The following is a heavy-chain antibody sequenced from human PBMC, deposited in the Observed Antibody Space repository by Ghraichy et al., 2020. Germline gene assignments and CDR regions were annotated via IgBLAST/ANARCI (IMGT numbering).Heavy chain of an antibody. V-gene: IGHV4-39*01. CDR3: ARVGYSRSSYGENYYYYYMDV. D-gene: IGHD6-6*01. CDR1: GGSISTNSYY. CDR2: IYYRGST. J-gene: IGHJ6*03. Sequence: SETLSLTCTVSGGSISTNSYYWGWIRQSPGKGLEWIGNIYYRGSTYYNPSLKSRVTISVDTSKNQFSLKLSSVTAADTAVYCCARVGYSRSSYGENYYYYYMDVWGKGTTVTVSS.